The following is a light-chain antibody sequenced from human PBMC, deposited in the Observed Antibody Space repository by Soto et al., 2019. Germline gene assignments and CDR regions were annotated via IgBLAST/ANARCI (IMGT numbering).Light chain of an antibody. Sequence: QLVLTQSPSASASLGASVKLTCTLSSGHSSYAIAWHQQQPEKGPRYLMKLNSDGSHSKWDGIPDRFSGSSSRAERYLTISSLQSEDEADYYCQTWGTGIRVFGGGTKLTVL. J-gene: IGLJ3*02. CDR2: LNSDGSH. CDR1: SGHSSYA. V-gene: IGLV4-69*01. CDR3: QTWGTGIRV.